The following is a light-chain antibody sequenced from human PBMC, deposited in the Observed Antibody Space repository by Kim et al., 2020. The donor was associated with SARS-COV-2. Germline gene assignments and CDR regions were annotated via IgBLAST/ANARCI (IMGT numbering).Light chain of an antibody. CDR2: RDS. J-gene: IGLJ3*02. CDR3: QVWDSSTAV. Sequence: VGLGQTARITCGGNNIGSKKVHWYQQKPGQAPVLVIYRDSNRPSGIPERFSGSNSGNTATLTISRAQAGDEADYYCQVWDSSTAVFGGGTKLTVL. CDR1: NIGSKK. V-gene: IGLV3-9*01.